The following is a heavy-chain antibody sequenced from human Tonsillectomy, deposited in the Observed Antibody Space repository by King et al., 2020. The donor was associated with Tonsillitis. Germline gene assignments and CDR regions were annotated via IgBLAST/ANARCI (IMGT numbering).Heavy chain of an antibody. CDR1: GGSISSYY. Sequence: VQLQESGPGLVKPSETLSLTCTVSGGSISSYYWSWIRQPPGEGLEWIGYIYYSGSTNYNPSLKSRVTISVDTSKNQFSLKLSSVTAADTAVYYCARDYYDSSGYPDAFDIWGQGTMVTVSS. J-gene: IGHJ3*02. D-gene: IGHD3-22*01. V-gene: IGHV4-59*01. CDR2: IYYSGST. CDR3: ARDYYDSSGYPDAFDI.